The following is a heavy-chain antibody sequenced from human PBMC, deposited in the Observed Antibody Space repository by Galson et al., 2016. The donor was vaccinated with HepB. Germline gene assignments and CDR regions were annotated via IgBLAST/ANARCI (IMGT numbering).Heavy chain of an antibody. V-gene: IGHV5-51*01. CDR2: IYPGDSDT. CDR1: GYSFTSYW. CDR3: VRPSRTVVPPEGYFYL. Sequence: QSGAEVKKPGESLKISCKGSGYSFTSYWIGWVRQMPGKGLEWMGIIYPGDSDTRYSPSFQGQVTISADNSINTAYLQWSSLKASDTAMYYCVRPSRTVVPPEGYFYLWGRGTLVTVSS. J-gene: IGHJ2*01. D-gene: IGHD4-23*01.